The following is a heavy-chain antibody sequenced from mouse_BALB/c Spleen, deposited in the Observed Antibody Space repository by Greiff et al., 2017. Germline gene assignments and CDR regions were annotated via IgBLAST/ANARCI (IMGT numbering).Heavy chain of an antibody. D-gene: IGHD2-14*01. Sequence: EVKLVESGPGLVKPSQSLSLTCTVTGYSITSDYAWYWIRQFPGNKLEWMGYISYSGSTSYNPSLKSRISITRDTSKNQFFLQLNSVTTEDTATYYCAREGDYRYGFAYWGQGTLVTVSA. V-gene: IGHV3-2*02. CDR1: GYSITSDYA. J-gene: IGHJ3*01. CDR3: AREGDYRYGFAY. CDR2: ISYSGST.